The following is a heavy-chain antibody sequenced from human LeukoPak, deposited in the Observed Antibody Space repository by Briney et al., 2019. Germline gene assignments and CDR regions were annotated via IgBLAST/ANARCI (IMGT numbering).Heavy chain of an antibody. CDR3: ASSMIVGGQDAFDI. CDR2: IKQDGSEK. CDR1: GFTFSSYW. D-gene: IGHD3-22*01. V-gene: IGHV3-7*01. J-gene: IGHJ3*02. Sequence: PGGSLRLSCAAFGFTFSSYWMSWVRQAPGKGLEWVANIKQDGSEKYYVDSVKGRFTISRDNAKNSLYLQMNSLRAEDTAVYYCASSMIVGGQDAFDIWGQGTMVTVSS.